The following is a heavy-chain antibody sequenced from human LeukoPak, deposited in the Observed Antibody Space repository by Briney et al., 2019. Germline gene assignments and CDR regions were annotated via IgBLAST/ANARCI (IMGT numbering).Heavy chain of an antibody. J-gene: IGHJ5*02. CDR1: GYTFTSYY. D-gene: IGHD2-2*01. CDR3: ARGKGYCSSTSCFLNWFDP. CDR2: MNPNSGNT. Sequence: ASVKVSCKASGYTFTSYYINWVRQAPGQGLEWMGRMNPNSGNTGYAQKFQGRVTMTRNTSISTAYMKLSSLRSEDTAVYYCARGKGYCSSTSCFLNWFDPWGQGTLVTVSS. V-gene: IGHV1-8*01.